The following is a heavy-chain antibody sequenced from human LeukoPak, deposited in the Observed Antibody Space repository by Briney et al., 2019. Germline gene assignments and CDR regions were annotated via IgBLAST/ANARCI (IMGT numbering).Heavy chain of an antibody. CDR2: IGPSGVIT. Sequence: GGSLRLSCAASGFTFSSYSMNWVRQAPGKGLEWVSGIGPSGVITYYADSVKGRFTISRDNYKSTVYLQMNSLRADDTAVYYCAKDDAWLQFDDWGQGTLVTVSS. CDR3: AKDDAWLQFDD. V-gene: IGHV3-23*01. D-gene: IGHD5-24*01. J-gene: IGHJ4*02. CDR1: GFTFSSYS.